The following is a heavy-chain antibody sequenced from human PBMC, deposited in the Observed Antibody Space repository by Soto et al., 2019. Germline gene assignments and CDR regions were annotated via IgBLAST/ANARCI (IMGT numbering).Heavy chain of an antibody. Sequence: TGGSLRLSCATSGFTFRSYGMHWVRQAPGKGLEWLAVISNDGTNKFFADSVKGRLTLSRDNARNTLYLQINSLRAEDTAVYFCGKDTLDCSGGDCPLYYYYGMDVWGQGTTVTVSS. D-gene: IGHD2-15*01. CDR3: GKDTLDCSGGDCPLYYYYGMDV. CDR2: ISNDGTNK. V-gene: IGHV3-30*18. J-gene: IGHJ6*02. CDR1: GFTFRSYG.